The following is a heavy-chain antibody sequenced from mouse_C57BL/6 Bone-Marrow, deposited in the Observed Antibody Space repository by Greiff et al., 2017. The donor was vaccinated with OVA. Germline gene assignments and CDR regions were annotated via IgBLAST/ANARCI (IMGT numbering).Heavy chain of an antibody. CDR3: ERSNYGGLAMDY. CDR1: GYSFTIYY. V-gene: IGHV1-66*01. D-gene: IGHD2-5*01. CDR2: IYPGSGNT. Sequence: QVQLQQSGPELVKPGASVKISCKASGYSFTIYYIHWVKQRPGQGLEWIGWIYPGSGNTKYNEKFKGKATLTADTSSRTAYMQLISLTSEDSAVYYCERSNYGGLAMDYWGQGTSVTGSS. J-gene: IGHJ4*01.